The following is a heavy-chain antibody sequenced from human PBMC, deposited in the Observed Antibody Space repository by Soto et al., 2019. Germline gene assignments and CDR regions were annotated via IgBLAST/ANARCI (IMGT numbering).Heavy chain of an antibody. J-gene: IGHJ5*02. CDR3: ARGVKYGAYSRWFDP. CDR2: MNTNSGNT. Sequence: QVQLVQSGAEVKKPGASVKVSCKASGSTFTSYDINWVRQATGQGLEYLGWMNTNSGNTGYVQKFQGRVTMTRDTSISTAYMELSSLRSEDTAVYFCARGVKYGAYSRWFDPWGQGTLVTVSS. V-gene: IGHV1-8*01. D-gene: IGHD4-17*01. CDR1: GSTFTSYD.